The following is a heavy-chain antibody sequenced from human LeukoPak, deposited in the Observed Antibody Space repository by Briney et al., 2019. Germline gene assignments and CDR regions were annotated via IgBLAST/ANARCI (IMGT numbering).Heavy chain of an antibody. CDR2: INTNTGNP. D-gene: IGHD3-22*01. CDR1: GDTFSSYA. CDR3: ARDITMIIVVMPDYYGMDV. Sequence: ASVKVSCKASGDTFSSYAMNWVRQAPGQGLEWMGWINTNTGNPTYAQGFTGRFVFSLDTSVSTAYLQISSLKAEDTAVYYCARDITMIIVVMPDYYGMDVWGQGTTVTVSS. J-gene: IGHJ6*02. V-gene: IGHV7-4-1*02.